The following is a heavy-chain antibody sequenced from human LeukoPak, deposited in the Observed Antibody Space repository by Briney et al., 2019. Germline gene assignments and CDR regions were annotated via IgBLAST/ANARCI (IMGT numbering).Heavy chain of an antibody. CDR1: GYTLTELS. D-gene: IGHD2-2*01. Sequence: ASVKVSCKVSGYTLTELSMHWVRQAPGKGLEWMGGFDPEDGETIYAQKFQGRVTMTEDTSTDTAYMELSSLRSEDTAVYYCATPHCSSTSCSYGYDYWGQGTPVTVSS. CDR3: ATPHCSSTSCSYGYDY. J-gene: IGHJ4*02. V-gene: IGHV1-24*01. CDR2: FDPEDGET.